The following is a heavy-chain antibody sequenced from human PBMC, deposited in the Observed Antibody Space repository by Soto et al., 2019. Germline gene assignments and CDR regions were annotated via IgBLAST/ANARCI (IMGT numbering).Heavy chain of an antibody. J-gene: IGHJ5*02. CDR2: IFYSGTT. Sequence: QLQLQESGPGLVKPSETLSLTCSLSGGAISDARFYWGWIRQTPGKGLEWIGSIFYSGTTFFNPALQSRVTISVDTSENQVSLNLSSVTAADTALYFCARQKWEQPKWFDPWGQGTLVTVSS. CDR1: GGAISDARFY. D-gene: IGHD1-26*01. CDR3: ARQKWEQPKWFDP. V-gene: IGHV4-39*01.